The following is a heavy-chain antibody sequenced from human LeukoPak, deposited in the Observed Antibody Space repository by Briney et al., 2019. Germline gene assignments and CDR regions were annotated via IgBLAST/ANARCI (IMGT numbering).Heavy chain of an antibody. V-gene: IGHV3-30-3*01. CDR2: ISYDGSNK. CDR1: GFTFSSYA. D-gene: IGHD1-26*01. CDR3: ARDLEIVGASPHGAFDI. J-gene: IGHJ3*02. Sequence: GGSLRLSCAASGFTFSSYAMHWVRQAPGKGPEWVAVISYDGSNKYYADSVKGRFTISRDNSKNTLYLQMNSLRAEDTAVYYCARDLEIVGASPHGAFDIWGQGTMVTVSS.